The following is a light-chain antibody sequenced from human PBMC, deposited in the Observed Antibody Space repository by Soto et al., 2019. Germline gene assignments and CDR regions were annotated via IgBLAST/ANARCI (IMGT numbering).Light chain of an antibody. CDR1: SSDVGSYNY. Sequence: QSALTQPASVSGSPGQSITISCTGTSSDVGSYNYVSWYQQHPGKAPKLMIYEVSDRPSGISSRFSGSKSGNTASPTISGLQNEDEADYYCSSYTSSSTLFGTGTKVTVL. J-gene: IGLJ1*01. CDR3: SSYTSSSTL. V-gene: IGLV2-14*01. CDR2: EVS.